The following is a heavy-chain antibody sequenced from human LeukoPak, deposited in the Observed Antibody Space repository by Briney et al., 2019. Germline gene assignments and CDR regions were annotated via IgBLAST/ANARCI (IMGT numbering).Heavy chain of an antibody. J-gene: IGHJ6*02. CDR1: GFTVSSNY. D-gene: IGHD5-12*01. CDR3: ASRMVATMLFDYYGMDV. Sequence: PGGSLRLSCTASGFTVSSNYMSWLRQAPGKGLEWVSVIFSGGGTYYADSVKGRFTISRDNSKNTLYLRMNSLRAEDTAVYYCASRMVATMLFDYYGMDVWGQGTTVTISS. V-gene: IGHV3-66*01. CDR2: IFSGGGT.